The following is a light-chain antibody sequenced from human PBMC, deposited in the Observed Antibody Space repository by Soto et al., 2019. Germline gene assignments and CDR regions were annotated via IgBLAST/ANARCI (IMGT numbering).Light chain of an antibody. CDR2: DAS. Sequence: DIRMTQSPSSLSASVGDRVTITCQASQYISNYLNWYQQKPGKAPRLLIYDASNLEPGVPSRFSGSGSGTDFTFPISSLQPEDVATYYCQQYDNLPLTFGPGTKVDIE. CDR3: QQYDNLPLT. V-gene: IGKV1-33*01. J-gene: IGKJ3*01. CDR1: QYISNY.